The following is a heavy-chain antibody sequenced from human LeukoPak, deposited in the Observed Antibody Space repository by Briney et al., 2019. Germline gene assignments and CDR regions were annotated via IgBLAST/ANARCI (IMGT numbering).Heavy chain of an antibody. CDR2: ISSSSSYI. CDR3: ARDTAAPRGYYYGMDV. V-gene: IGHV3-21*01. CDR1: GFTFSSYS. D-gene: IGHD6-13*01. Sequence: PGGSLRLSCAASGFTFSSYSMNWVRQAPGKGLEWVSSISSSSSYIYYADSVKGRFTISRDNAKNSLYLQMNSLRAEDTALYYCARDTAAPRGYYYGMDVWGQGTTVTVSS. J-gene: IGHJ6*02.